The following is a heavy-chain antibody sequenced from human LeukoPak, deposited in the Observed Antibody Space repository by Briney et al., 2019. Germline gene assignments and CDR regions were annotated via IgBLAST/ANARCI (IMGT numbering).Heavy chain of an antibody. J-gene: IGHJ4*02. CDR3: AKCNDFWSGYLLY. V-gene: IGHV3-23*01. CDR2: ISGSGGST. CDR1: GFTFSSYA. Sequence: AGGSLRLSCAASGFTFSSYAMSWVRQAPGKGLEWVSAISGSGGSTYYAASVKGRFTISRDNSKNTLYLQVNSLRAEDTAVYYCAKCNDFWSGYLLYWGQGTLVTVSS. D-gene: IGHD3-3*01.